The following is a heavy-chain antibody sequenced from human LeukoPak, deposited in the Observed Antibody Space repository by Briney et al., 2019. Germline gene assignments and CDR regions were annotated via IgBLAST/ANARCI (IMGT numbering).Heavy chain of an antibody. CDR2: INPSGGST. CDR1: GYTFTDYD. Sequence: ASVKVSCKASGYTFTDYDINWVRQASGQGLEWMGIINPSGGSTNYAQKFQGRVTMTRDMSTSTVYMELSSLKSEDTAVYYCARGPYCSGGGCYSGGWFDPWGQGTLVTVSS. J-gene: IGHJ5*02. V-gene: IGHV1-46*01. CDR3: ARGPYCSGGGCYSGGWFDP. D-gene: IGHD2-15*01.